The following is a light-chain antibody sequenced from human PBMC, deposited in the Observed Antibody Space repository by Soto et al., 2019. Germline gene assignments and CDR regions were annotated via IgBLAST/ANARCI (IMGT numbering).Light chain of an antibody. V-gene: IGKV3-20*01. CDR1: QRVISNY. CDR3: QQFGSLPRT. Sequence: EIVLTQSPGALSLSPGERATLSCRASQRVISNYLAWYQQKPGQAPRLLIYGASSRATGIPDRFSGSGSGTDCTLTISRLEPEDFAVYYCQQFGSLPRTFGQGTKVEI. J-gene: IGKJ1*01. CDR2: GAS.